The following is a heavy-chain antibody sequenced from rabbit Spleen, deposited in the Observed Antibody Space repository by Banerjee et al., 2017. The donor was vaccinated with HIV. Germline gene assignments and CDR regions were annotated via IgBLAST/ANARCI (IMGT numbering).Heavy chain of an antibody. CDR3: ARAGYDSYDYGL. D-gene: IGHD6-1*01. J-gene: IGHJ4*01. Sequence: QSLEESGGDLVKPGASLTLTCTASGLDFSSDYWICWVRQAPGKGLEWIGCMDTGGGGTWYASWAKGRFTITKASSTTVTLQMTSLTAADTATYFCARAGYDSYDYGLWGPGTLVTVS. V-gene: IGHV1S40*01. CDR1: GLDFSSDYW. CDR2: MDTGGGGT.